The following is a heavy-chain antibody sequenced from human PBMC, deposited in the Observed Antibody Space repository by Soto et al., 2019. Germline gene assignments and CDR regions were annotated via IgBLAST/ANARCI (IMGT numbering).Heavy chain of an antibody. CDR3: VRDDYSECSRYYYGMDV. D-gene: IGHD4-4*01. J-gene: IGHJ6*02. V-gene: IGHV1-18*01. CDR2: ISGYNANT. Sequence: QVQLVQSGTEVKKPGASVKVSCTASGYTFTNYGISWVRQAPGQGPEWMGWISGYNANTIYAQKFQGRATMTTDTSTSTAYMELRSLRSADTAVYYCVRDDYSECSRYYYGMDVWGQGTTVTVSS. CDR1: GYTFTNYG.